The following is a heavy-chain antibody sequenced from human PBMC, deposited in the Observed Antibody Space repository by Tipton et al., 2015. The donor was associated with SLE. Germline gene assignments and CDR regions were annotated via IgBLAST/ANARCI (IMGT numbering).Heavy chain of an antibody. J-gene: IGHJ4*02. CDR2: IYTSGST. D-gene: IGHD5-18*01. CDR1: GGSISSYY. CDR3: ARVKRQLGTLGDY. V-gene: IGHV4-4*08. Sequence: TLSLTCTVSGGSISSYYWSWIRQPPGKGLEWIGYIYTSGSTNYNPSLKSRVTISRDTSKNQFSLRLSSVTAADTAVYYCARVKRQLGTLGDYWGQGTLVTVSS.